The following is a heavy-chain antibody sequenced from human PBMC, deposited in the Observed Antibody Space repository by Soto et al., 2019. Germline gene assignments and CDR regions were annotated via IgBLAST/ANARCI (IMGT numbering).Heavy chain of an antibody. Sequence: SETLSLTCTVSGASITDSYWSWIRQPPEKGLEWIGYIYFSGVATYNPSLKSRATMSRDTSKNEFSLKLTSVTAADTAIYYCARGDSDLAVSEAAYWGQGTLVTSPQ. D-gene: IGHD2-15*01. J-gene: IGHJ1*01. CDR2: IYFSGVA. CDR1: GASITDSY. V-gene: IGHV4-59*01. CDR3: ARGDSDLAVSEAAY.